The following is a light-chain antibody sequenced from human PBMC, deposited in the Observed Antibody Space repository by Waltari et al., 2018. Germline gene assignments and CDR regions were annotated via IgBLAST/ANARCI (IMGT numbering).Light chain of an antibody. J-gene: IGKJ2*01. CDR1: QSLTKRY. CDR2: GAS. V-gene: IGKV3-20*01. CDR3: QQYGSSILYT. Sequence: EVVLTQSPATLSLSPGERATPSCRASQSLTKRYLAWYQQKPGQAPRLLIYGASSRAAGIPDRFSGSGSGTDFTLIISRLEPDDFAVYYCQQYGSSILYTFGQGTKLEIK.